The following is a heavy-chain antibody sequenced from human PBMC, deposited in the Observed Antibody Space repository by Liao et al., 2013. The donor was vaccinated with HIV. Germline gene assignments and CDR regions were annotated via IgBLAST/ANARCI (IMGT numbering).Heavy chain of an antibody. CDR3: ARVQEYYHSMDV. J-gene: IGHJ6*03. CDR2: IYYSGNT. CDR1: GGSISSGDHY. Sequence: QVQLQESGPGLVKPSQNLSLICTVSGGSISSGDHYWSWIRQPPGKGLEWIGCIYYSGNTYYNPSLKSRVLMAVDTAKNQFSLRLASATAADTAVYYCARVQEYYHSMDVWGKGTTVTVSS. V-gene: IGHV4-30-4*01.